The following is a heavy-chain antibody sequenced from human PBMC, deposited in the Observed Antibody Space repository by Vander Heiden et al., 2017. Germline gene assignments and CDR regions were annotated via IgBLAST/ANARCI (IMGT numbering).Heavy chain of an antibody. CDR1: GVNFRYYA. CDR3: AKEGLWYGGNWFDP. CDR2: ISGSGNDA. Sequence: EVQLVESGGGLVQPGGSLRVPCEASGVNFRYYAMTWVRQAPGKGLEWVSTISGSGNDADYAGSVKGRFIISRDNSKNTLYLQMNSLRAGDTALYYCAKEGLWYGGNWFDPWGQGTLVTVSS. D-gene: IGHD3-10*01. J-gene: IGHJ5*01. V-gene: IGHV3-23*04.